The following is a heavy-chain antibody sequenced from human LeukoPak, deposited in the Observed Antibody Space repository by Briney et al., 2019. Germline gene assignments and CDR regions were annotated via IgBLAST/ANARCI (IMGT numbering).Heavy chain of an antibody. CDR1: GFTFSSYG. CDR2: ISYDGSNK. D-gene: IGHD2-2*01. J-gene: IGHJ4*02. Sequence: GRSLRLSCAASGFTFSSYGMHWVRQAPGKGLEWVAVISYDGSNKYYADSVKGRFTVSRDNSKNTLYLQMNSLRAEDTAVYYCAKSGYRSSTSCSGDFDYWGQGTLVTVSS. CDR3: AKSGYRSSTSCSGDFDY. V-gene: IGHV3-30*18.